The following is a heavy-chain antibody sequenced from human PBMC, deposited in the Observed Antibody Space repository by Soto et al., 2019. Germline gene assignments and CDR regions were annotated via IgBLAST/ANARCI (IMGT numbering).Heavy chain of an antibody. V-gene: IGHV1-58*01. CDR3: AREWANNTVIGGVTYRYYHGMDV. Sequence: VKVSCKASGFTFTSSAVQWVRQARGQRLEWIGWIVVGSGNTNYAQKFQERVTLTRDTSTSTVYMELTGLRPEDSAVYYCAREWANNTVIGGVTYRYYHGMDVWGQGTTVTVSS. D-gene: IGHD3-16*01. CDR2: IVVGSGNT. CDR1: GFTFTSSA. J-gene: IGHJ6*02.